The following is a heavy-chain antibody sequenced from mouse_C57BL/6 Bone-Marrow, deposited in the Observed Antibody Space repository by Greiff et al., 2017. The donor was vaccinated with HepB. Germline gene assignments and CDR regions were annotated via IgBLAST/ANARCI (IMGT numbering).Heavy chain of an antibody. D-gene: IGHD2-4*01. CDR1: GYKFNGYW. Sequence: QVQLQQSGAELMKPGASVKLSCTATGYKFNGYWIEWVKQRPGHGLEWIGEILPGSGSTNYNAKFKGKATFTADTSSNTAYMQLSSLTTEDSAIYYCAIYDEDGYFDYWGQGTTLTVAS. J-gene: IGHJ2*01. V-gene: IGHV1-9*01. CDR3: AIYDEDGYFDY. CDR2: ILPGSGST.